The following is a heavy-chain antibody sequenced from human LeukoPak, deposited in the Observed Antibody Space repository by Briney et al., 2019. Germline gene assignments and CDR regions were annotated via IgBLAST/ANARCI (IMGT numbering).Heavy chain of an antibody. V-gene: IGHV3-21*01. Sequence: GGSLRLSCAASGFTFSSYSMNWVRQAPGKGLEWVSSISSSSSYIYYADSVKGRFTISRDNAKNSLYLQMNSLRAEDTAVCYCARDRIAAPYYYYMDVWGKGTTVTVSS. CDR3: ARDRIAAPYYYYMDV. CDR2: ISSSSSYI. J-gene: IGHJ6*03. D-gene: IGHD6-6*01. CDR1: GFTFSSYS.